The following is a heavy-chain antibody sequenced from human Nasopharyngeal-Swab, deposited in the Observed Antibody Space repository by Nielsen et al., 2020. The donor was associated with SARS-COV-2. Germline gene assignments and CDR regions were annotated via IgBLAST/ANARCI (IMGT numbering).Heavy chain of an antibody. CDR3: TRDGT. V-gene: IGHV3-72*01. J-gene: IGHJ5*02. CDR1: GFGFGAHY. CDR2: IRNKDNHYTT. Sequence: GESLKISCAASGFGFGAHYMDWVRQAPGMGLEWVGRIRNKDNHYTTEYAASVRGRFTISRDDSKSITYLQMNSLKTEDTAVYYWTRDGTWGQGNLVTVSS.